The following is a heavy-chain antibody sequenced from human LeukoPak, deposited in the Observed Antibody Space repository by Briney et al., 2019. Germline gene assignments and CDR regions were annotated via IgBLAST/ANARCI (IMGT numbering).Heavy chain of an antibody. CDR1: GYTFSSHG. Sequence: GGSLRLSCAASGYTFSSHGIHWVRQAPGKGLEWVSVIWYDGSKKYYSDSVKGRFTISRDNSKNTLYLQMNSLRAEDTAVYYCAKHLDYWGQGTLVTVSS. V-gene: IGHV3-30*02. CDR2: IWYDGSKK. J-gene: IGHJ4*02. CDR3: AKHLDY.